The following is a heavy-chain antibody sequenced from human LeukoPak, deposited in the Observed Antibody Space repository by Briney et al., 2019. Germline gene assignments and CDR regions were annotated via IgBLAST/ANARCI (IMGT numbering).Heavy chain of an antibody. V-gene: IGHV4-30-4*01. CDR1: GGSISSGDYY. J-gene: IGHJ4*02. Sequence: PSETQSLTCTVSGGSISSGDYYWSWIRQPPGKGLEWIGYIYYSGSTYYNPSLKSRVTISVDTSKNQFSLKLSSVTAADTAVYYCARVVWFGELFLIDYWGQGTLVTVSS. CDR2: IYYSGST. D-gene: IGHD3-10*01. CDR3: ARVVWFGELFLIDY.